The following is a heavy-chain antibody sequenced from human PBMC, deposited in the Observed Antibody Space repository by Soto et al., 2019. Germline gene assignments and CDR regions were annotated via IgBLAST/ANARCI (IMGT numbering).Heavy chain of an antibody. CDR3: ARHRDIYDSSGSKLGGGMDV. CDR2: INPSGGST. CDR1: GYTFTSYY. J-gene: IGHJ6*02. D-gene: IGHD3-22*01. Sequence: ASVKVSCKASGYTFTSYYMHWVRQAPGQGLEWMGIINPSGGSTSYAQKFQGRVTMTRDTSTSTVYMELSSLRSEDTAVYYCARHRDIYDSSGSKLGGGMDVWGQGTTVTVSS. V-gene: IGHV1-46*01.